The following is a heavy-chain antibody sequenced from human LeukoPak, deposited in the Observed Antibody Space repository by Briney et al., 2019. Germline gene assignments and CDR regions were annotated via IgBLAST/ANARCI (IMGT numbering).Heavy chain of an antibody. J-gene: IGHJ4*02. CDR3: AKAVHSSSSWQIDY. CDR2: MSYDGSNK. Sequence: GRSLRLSCEVSGFTFSSYAMHWVRQAPGKGLEWVAVMSYDGSNKYYADSVKGRFTISRDNSKNTLYLQMNSLRPEDTAVFYCAKAVHSSSSWQIDYWGQGTLVTVSS. CDR1: GFTFSSYA. D-gene: IGHD6-6*01. V-gene: IGHV3-30*18.